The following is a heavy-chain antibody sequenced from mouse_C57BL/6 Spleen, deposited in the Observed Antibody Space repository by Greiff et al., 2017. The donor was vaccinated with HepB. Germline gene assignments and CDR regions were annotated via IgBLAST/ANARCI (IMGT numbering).Heavy chain of an antibody. V-gene: IGHV5-17*01. D-gene: IGHD2-10*01. CDR1: GFTFSDYG. CDR3: ARPYYGNLYYFDY. J-gene: IGHJ2*01. Sequence: EVKVVESGGGLVKPGGSLKLSCAASGFTFSDYGMHWVRQAPEKGLEWVAYISSGSSTIYYADTVKGRFTISRDNAKNTLFLQMTSLRSEDTAMYYCARPYYGNLYYFDYWGQGTTLTVSS. CDR2: ISSGSSTI.